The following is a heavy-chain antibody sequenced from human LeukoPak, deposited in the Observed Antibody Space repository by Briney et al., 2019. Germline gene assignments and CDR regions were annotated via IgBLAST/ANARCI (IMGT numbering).Heavy chain of an antibody. CDR2: IYYSGST. CDR1: GGSISSYY. CDR3: ARAVSGNYYAMDV. V-gene: IGHV4-59*06. D-gene: IGHD3-10*01. Sequence: PSETLSLTCTVSGGSISSYYWSWIRQHPDKDLEWIGYIYYSGSTYYNPSLKSRVTISVDTSKSQFSLKLASMTAADAAVYYCARAVSGNYYAMDVWGQGTTVTVSS. J-gene: IGHJ6*02.